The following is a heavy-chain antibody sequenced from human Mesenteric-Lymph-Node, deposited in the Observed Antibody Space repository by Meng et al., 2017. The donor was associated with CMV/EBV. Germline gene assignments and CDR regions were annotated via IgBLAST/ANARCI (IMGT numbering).Heavy chain of an antibody. V-gene: IGHV3-21*01. CDR3: ARDESLMIARGAFDY. D-gene: IGHD3-22*01. Sequence: GESLKISCAASGFTFSSYSMNWVRRAPGKGLEWVSSISSSSSYIYYADSVKGRFTISRDNAKNSLYLQMNSLRAEDTAVYFCARDESLMIARGAFDYWGQGTLVTVSS. J-gene: IGHJ4*02. CDR2: ISSSSSYI. CDR1: GFTFSSYS.